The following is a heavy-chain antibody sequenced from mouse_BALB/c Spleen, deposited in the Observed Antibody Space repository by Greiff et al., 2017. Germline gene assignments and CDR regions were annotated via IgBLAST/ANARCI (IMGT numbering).Heavy chain of an antibody. CDR3: ARRDYDGAWFAY. J-gene: IGHJ3*01. CDR1: GYTFTSYW. D-gene: IGHD2-4*01. CDR2: INPSTGYT. V-gene: IGHV1-7*01. Sequence: VQLVESGAELVKPGASVKMSCTASGYTFTSYWMHWVKQRPGQGLEWIGYINPSTGYTEYNQKFKDKATLTADKSSSTAYMQLSSLTSEDSAVYYCARRDYDGAWFAYWGQGTLVTVSA.